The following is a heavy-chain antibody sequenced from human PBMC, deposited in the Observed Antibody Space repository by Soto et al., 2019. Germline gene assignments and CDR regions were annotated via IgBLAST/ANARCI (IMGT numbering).Heavy chain of an antibody. CDR3: ARDRGPYYYDSSGYSGFDY. CDR1: GGTFSSYA. V-gene: IGHV1-69*12. Sequence: QVQLVQSGAEVKKPGSSVKVSCKASGGTFSSYAISWVRQAPGQGLEWMGGIIPIFGTANYAQKFQGRVTNTADESTSTAYMELSSLRSEDTAVYYCARDRGPYYYDSSGYSGFDYWGQGTLVTVSS. J-gene: IGHJ4*02. D-gene: IGHD3-22*01. CDR2: IIPIFGTA.